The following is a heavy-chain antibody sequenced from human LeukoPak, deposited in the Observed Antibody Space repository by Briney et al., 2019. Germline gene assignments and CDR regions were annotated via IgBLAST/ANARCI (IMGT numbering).Heavy chain of an antibody. Sequence: GGSLRLSCAASGFTFSSYGMHGVRQARARGLEGVAVIWYYGSNKYYADSVKGRSTISRDNSKHTLYLQMNSLRAEDTAVYYCARRSRAVAGPEVYFDYWGQGTLVTVSS. CDR3: ARRSRAVAGPEVYFDY. CDR1: GFTFSSYG. D-gene: IGHD6-19*01. CDR2: IWYYGSNK. V-gene: IGHV3-33*01. J-gene: IGHJ4*02.